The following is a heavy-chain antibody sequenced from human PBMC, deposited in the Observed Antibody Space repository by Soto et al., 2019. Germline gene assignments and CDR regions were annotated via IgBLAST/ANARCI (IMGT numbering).Heavy chain of an antibody. V-gene: IGHV1-8*01. D-gene: IGHD3-16*02. Sequence: ASVKVSCKASGYTFTSYDINWVRQATGQGLEWMGWMNPNSGNTGYAQKFQGRVTMTTDTPISTAYMELSSLRSDDTAVYYCARDRPQYRLIYYSYGMDVWGQGTTVTVSS. J-gene: IGHJ6*02. CDR3: ARDRPQYRLIYYSYGMDV. CDR2: MNPNSGNT. CDR1: GYTFTSYD.